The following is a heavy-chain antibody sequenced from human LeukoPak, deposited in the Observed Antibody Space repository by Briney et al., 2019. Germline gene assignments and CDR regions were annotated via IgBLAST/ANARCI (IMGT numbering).Heavy chain of an antibody. J-gene: IGHJ4*02. Sequence: GGSLRLSCEASGFTVSSNYMSWVRQAPGKGLEWVSVIYSGGSTYYADSVKGRFTISRDNSKNTLYLQMNSLRAEDTAVYYCARDGDYESDYWGQGTLVTVSS. D-gene: IGHD4-17*01. V-gene: IGHV3-53*01. CDR1: GFTVSSNY. CDR2: IYSGGST. CDR3: ARDGDYESDY.